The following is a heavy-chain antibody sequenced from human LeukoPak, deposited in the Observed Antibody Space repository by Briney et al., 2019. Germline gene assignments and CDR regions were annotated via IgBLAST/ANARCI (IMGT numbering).Heavy chain of an antibody. CDR2: ISGSGGST. D-gene: IGHD3-3*01. CDR3: ARASGYYYGMDV. V-gene: IGHV3-21*01. CDR1: EFNVTRNY. Sequence: GGSLRLSCTASEFNVTRNYITWVRQAPGKGLEWLSAISGSGGSTYYADSVKGRFTISRDNAKNSLYLQMNSLRAEDTAVYYCARASGYYYGMDVWGQGTTVTVSS. J-gene: IGHJ6*02.